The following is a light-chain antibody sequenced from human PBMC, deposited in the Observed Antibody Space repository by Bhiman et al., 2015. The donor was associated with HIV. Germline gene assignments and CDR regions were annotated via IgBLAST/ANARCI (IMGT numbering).Light chain of an antibody. CDR2: DAS. J-gene: IGLJ3*02. Sequence: QSALTQPASVSGSPGQSITISCTGTSSDVSNYNYVSWYQQYPGKAPKLLIYDASKRPSGVSNRFSASKSGNTASLTISGLQAEDEADYYCCSYVGSSTGWVFGGGTKVTVL. V-gene: IGLV2-23*01. CDR1: SSDVSNYNY. CDR3: CSYVGSSTGWV.